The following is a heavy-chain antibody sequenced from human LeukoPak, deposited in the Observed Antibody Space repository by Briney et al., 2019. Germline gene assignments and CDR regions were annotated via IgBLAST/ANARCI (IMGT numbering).Heavy chain of an antibody. D-gene: IGHD5-24*01. CDR3: ARGSSYGYNYITYYYYYMDV. J-gene: IGHJ6*03. CDR1: GGSFSGYY. Sequence: SETLFLTCAVYGGSFSGYYWSWIRQPPGKGLEWIGEINRSGSTNYNPSLKSRVTISVDTSKNQFSLKLSSVTAADTAVYYCARGSSYGYNYITYYYYYMDVWGKGTTVTVSS. CDR2: INRSGST. V-gene: IGHV4-34*01.